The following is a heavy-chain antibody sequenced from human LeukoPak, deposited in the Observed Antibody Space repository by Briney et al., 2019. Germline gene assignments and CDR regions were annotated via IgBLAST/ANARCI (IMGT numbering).Heavy chain of an antibody. CDR3: ARRGYRSSTSCYGYDY. D-gene: IGHD2-2*01. V-gene: IGHV4-39*01. Sequence: SETLSLTCTVSGGSISSSSYYWGWIRQPPGKGLEWIGSIYYSGSTYYNPSLKSRVTISVDTSKNQFSLKLSSVTAADTAVYYCARRGYRSSTSCYGYDYWGQGTLVTVSS. CDR2: IYYSGST. CDR1: GGSISSSSYY. J-gene: IGHJ4*02.